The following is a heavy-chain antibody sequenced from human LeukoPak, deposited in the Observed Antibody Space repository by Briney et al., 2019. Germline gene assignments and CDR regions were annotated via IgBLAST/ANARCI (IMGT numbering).Heavy chain of an antibody. V-gene: IGHV3-33*01. Sequence: GRSLRLSCAASGFTLSSYGMHWVRQAPGKGLEWVAVIWYDGSNKYYADSVKGRFTISRDNSKNTLYLQMNSLRAEDTAVYYCARDGGGVRYFDWENAPNYFDYWGQGTLVTVSS. D-gene: IGHD3-9*01. J-gene: IGHJ4*02. CDR1: GFTLSSYG. CDR2: IWYDGSNK. CDR3: ARDGGGVRYFDWENAPNYFDY.